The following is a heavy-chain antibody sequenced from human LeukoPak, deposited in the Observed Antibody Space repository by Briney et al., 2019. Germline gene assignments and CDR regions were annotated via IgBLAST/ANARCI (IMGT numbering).Heavy chain of an antibody. CDR3: TTSSREDY. Sequence: WVGRIKSKTDGGTTDYAAPVKGRFTISRDDSKNTLYLQMNSLKTEDTAVYYCTTSSREDYWGQGTLVTVSS. CDR2: IKSKTDGGTT. J-gene: IGHJ4*02. D-gene: IGHD1-26*01. V-gene: IGHV3-15*01.